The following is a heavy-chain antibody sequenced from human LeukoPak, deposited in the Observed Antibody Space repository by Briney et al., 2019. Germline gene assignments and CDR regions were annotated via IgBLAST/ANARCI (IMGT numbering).Heavy chain of an antibody. CDR1: GYSFTSYW. D-gene: IGHD2-15*01. CDR2: IYPGDSDT. CDR3: ARQEALYCSGGSCYSEWFDP. V-gene: IGHV5-51*01. J-gene: IGHJ5*02. Sequence: GESLKISFKGSGYSFTSYWIGWVRQMPGKGLEWMGIIYPGDSDTRYSPSFQGQVTISADKSISTAYLQWSSLKASDTAMYYCARQEALYCSGGSCYSEWFDPWGQGTLVTVSS.